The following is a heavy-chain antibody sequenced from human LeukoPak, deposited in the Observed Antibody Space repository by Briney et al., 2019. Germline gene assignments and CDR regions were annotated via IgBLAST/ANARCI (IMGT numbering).Heavy chain of an antibody. CDR2: IYHSGNT. J-gene: IGHJ6*02. CDR1: GFSISSGYY. D-gene: IGHD3-3*02. Sequence: SETLSLTCTVSGFSISSGYYWAWIRQPPGKGLEWIGSIYHSGNTYYNPSLKSRVIISVDTSKNQFSLKLSSVTAADTAVYYCARVGSGLAQKYYYYGVDVWGQGTTVTVSS. CDR3: ARVGSGLAQKYYYYGVDV. V-gene: IGHV4-38-2*02.